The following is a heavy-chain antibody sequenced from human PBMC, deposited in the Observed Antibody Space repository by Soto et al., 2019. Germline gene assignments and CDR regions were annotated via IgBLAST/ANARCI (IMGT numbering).Heavy chain of an antibody. J-gene: IGHJ6*02. CDR1: GYTFTGYY. CDR2: INPNSGGT. D-gene: IGHD5-12*01. CDR3: ARDKRGEVDIVAPTSPYYYGMDV. V-gene: IGHV1-2*04. Sequence: ASVKVSCKASGYTFTGYYMHWVRQAPGQGLEWMGWINPNSGGTNYAQKFQGWVTMTRDTSISTAYMELSRLRSDDTAVYYCARDKRGEVDIVAPTSPYYYGMDVWGQGTTVTVSS.